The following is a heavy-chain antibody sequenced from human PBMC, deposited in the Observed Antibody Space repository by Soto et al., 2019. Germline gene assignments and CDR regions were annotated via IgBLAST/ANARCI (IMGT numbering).Heavy chain of an antibody. Sequence: GGSLRLSCAASGFSFSSYDMHWVRQATGKGLEWVSAIGTAGDTYYPGSVKGRFTISRENAKSTLYLQMNSLRVEDTAVYYCAKVSSAWYAGFFDLSGQGTLVTVSS. V-gene: IGHV3-13*04. D-gene: IGHD2-8*01. CDR1: GFSFSSYD. J-gene: IGHJ4*02. CDR3: AKVSSAWYAGFFDL. CDR2: IGTAGDT.